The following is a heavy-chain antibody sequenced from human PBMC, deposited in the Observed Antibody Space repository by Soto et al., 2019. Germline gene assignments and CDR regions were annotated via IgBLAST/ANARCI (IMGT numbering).Heavy chain of an antibody. D-gene: IGHD3-10*01. Sequence: PSETLSLTCTVSGGSISGDPCYWSWIRQHPGKGLEWIGYIYSSGSIYYNPSLKSRLTISVDTSKNQFSLRLSSVTAADTAVYYCAKGRSFGVDRGILGYWGQGTLVTVSS. V-gene: IGHV4-31*03. CDR2: IYSSGSI. CDR1: GGSISGDPCY. CDR3: AKGRSFGVDRGILGY. J-gene: IGHJ4*02.